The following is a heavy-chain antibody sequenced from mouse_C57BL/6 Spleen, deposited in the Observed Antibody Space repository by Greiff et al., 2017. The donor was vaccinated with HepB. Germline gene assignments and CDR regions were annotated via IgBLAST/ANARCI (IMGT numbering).Heavy chain of an antibody. CDR3: ARSGGIYYYGSRHPYYFDY. Sequence: EVQLVESGPELVKPGASVKMSCKASGYTFTDYNMHWVKQSHGKSLEWIGYINPNNGGTSYNQKFKGKATLTVNKSSSTAYMELRSLTSEDSAVYYCARSGGIYYYGSRHPYYFDYWGQGTTLTVSS. CDR2: INPNNGGT. J-gene: IGHJ2*01. V-gene: IGHV1-22*01. CDR1: GYTFTDYN. D-gene: IGHD1-1*01.